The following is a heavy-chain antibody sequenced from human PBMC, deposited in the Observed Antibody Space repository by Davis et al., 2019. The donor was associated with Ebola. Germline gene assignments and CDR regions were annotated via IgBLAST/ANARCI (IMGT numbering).Heavy chain of an antibody. J-gene: IGHJ6*02. CDR1: GGTFSIYT. Sequence: AASVKVSCKASGGTFSIYTISWVRQAPGQGLEWMGWISAYNGNTNYAQKLQGRVTMTTDTSTSTAYMELRSLRSDDTAVYYCARDSFLWWPYSYYGMDVWGQGTTVTVSS. V-gene: IGHV1-18*01. CDR3: ARDSFLWWPYSYYGMDV. D-gene: IGHD2/OR15-2a*01. CDR2: ISAYNGNT.